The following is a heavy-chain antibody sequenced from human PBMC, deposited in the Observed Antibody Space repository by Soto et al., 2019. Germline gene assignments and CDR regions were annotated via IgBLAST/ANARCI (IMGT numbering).Heavy chain of an antibody. CDR3: VKDRDWSFDF. CDR2: INWDGSDR. D-gene: IGHD3-9*01. CDR1: GFNFDVHT. J-gene: IGHJ4*02. V-gene: IGHV3-43*01. Sequence: PGGSLRLSCATSGFNFDVHTMHWVRQAPGKGLEWVSFINWDGSDRDYADSVKGRFTISRDNNKNSLHLEMNSLRTEDTALYYCVKDRDWSFDFWGQGXVVTVYS.